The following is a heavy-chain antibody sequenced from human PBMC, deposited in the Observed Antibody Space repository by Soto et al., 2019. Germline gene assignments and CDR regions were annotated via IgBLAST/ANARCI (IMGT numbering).Heavy chain of an antibody. J-gene: IGHJ4*02. CDR3: ANSWTTLTTGFDF. CDR1: GFTFSNYA. V-gene: IGHV3-30*18. D-gene: IGHD4-17*01. CDR2: ISSDGSEK. Sequence: AGGSLRLSCVASGFTFSNYAMHWVRQAPGKGLGWVAVISSDGSEKYYLDSVRDRFTISRDNSKNTLYLQMNNLRPEDTAMYYCANSWTTLTTGFDFWGPGALVTVSS.